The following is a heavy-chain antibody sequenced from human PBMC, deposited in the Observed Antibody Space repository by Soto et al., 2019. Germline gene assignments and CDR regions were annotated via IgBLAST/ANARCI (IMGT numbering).Heavy chain of an antibody. J-gene: IGHJ6*02. CDR1: GITFNTYG. Sequence: PGGSLRLSCAASGITFNTYGMHWVRQAPGKGLEWVAVISYDGNNKFYADSVKGRFTISRDNSKNTLYLQMSSLRAEDTAMYYCVKGGTSYGMDVWGQGTTVTVSS. CDR2: ISYDGNNK. V-gene: IGHV3-30*18. CDR3: VKGGTSYGMDV.